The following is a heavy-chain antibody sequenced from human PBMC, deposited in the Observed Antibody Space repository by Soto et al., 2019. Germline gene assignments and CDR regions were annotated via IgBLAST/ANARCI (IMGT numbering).Heavy chain of an antibody. J-gene: IGHJ4*02. D-gene: IGHD3-10*01. CDR2: IYYSGST. CDR3: ARQKAMVRGVINY. Sequence: XATLSLNCSVCGGSISSSSYYWGWIRQPPGKGLEWIGSIYYSGSTYYNPSLKSRVTISVDTSKNQFSLKLSSVTAADTAVYYCARQKAMVRGVINYWGQGTLVTVYS. CDR1: GGSISSSSYY. V-gene: IGHV4-39*01.